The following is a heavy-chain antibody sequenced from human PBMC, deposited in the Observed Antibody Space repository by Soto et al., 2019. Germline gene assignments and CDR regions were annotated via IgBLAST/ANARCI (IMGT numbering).Heavy chain of an antibody. CDR3: ASRNPRLGPDAFDI. Sequence: QVQLVQSGAEVKKRGSSVKVSCKASGGTFSSYAISWVRQAPGQGLEWMGGIIPIFGTANYAQKFQGRVTITADESTSTAYMELSSLRSEDTAVYYCASRNPRLGPDAFDIWGQGTMVTVSS. CDR1: GGTFSSYA. D-gene: IGHD1-1*01. CDR2: IIPIFGTA. J-gene: IGHJ3*02. V-gene: IGHV1-69*12.